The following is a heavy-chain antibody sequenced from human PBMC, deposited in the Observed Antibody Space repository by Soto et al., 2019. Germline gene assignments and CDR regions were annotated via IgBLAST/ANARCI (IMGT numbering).Heavy chain of an antibody. J-gene: IGHJ4*02. CDR3: ARENYYALDY. CDR1: SGSISSYN. Sequence: PLETLSLTCTVSSGSISSYNWNWVRQPPGKGLEWIGFINYSGSTHYNPSLKSRVTISLDTSKNQFSLKLNSVTAADTAVYYCARENYYALDYWGPGTLVTVSS. CDR2: INYSGST. V-gene: IGHV4-59*01. D-gene: IGHD3-10*01.